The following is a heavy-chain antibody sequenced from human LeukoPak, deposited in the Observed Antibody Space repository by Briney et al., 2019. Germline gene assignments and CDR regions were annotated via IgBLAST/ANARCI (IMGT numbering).Heavy chain of an antibody. CDR3: ARGLLIAAAGTGY. CDR2: MNPNSGNT. J-gene: IGHJ4*02. CDR1: GYTFTSYG. V-gene: IGHV1-8*02. Sequence: ASVKVSCKASGYTFTSYGISWVRQATGQGLEWMGWMNPNSGNTGYAQKFQGRVTMTRNTSISTAYMELSSLRSEDTAVYYCARGLLIAAAGTGYWGQGTLVTVSS. D-gene: IGHD6-13*01.